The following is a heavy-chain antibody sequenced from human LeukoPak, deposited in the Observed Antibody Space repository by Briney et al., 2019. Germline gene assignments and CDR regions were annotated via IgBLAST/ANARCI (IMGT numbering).Heavy chain of an antibody. CDR3: ARDTYYYDSSGYPVPPGGLDYYYGMDV. Sequence: PSETLSLTCTVSGGSISSSSYYWGWIRQPPGKGLEWIGSIYYSGSTYYNPSLKSRVTISVDTSKNQFSLKLSSVTAADTAVYYCARDTYYYDSSGYPVPPGGLDYYYGMDVWGQGTTVTVS. CDR1: GGSISSSSYY. CDR2: IYYSGST. J-gene: IGHJ6*02. V-gene: IGHV4-39*07. D-gene: IGHD3-22*01.